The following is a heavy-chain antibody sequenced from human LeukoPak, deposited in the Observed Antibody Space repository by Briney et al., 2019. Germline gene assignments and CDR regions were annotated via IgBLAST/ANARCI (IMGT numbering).Heavy chain of an antibody. CDR2: IHYSGST. V-gene: IGHV4-59*01. J-gene: IGHJ5*02. CDR3: ARVRYKTATINNWFDP. Sequence: SETLSLTCTVSGGSISSYYWSWIRQSPGKGLEWIGYIHYSGSTNYNPSLKSRVTISVDTSKNQFSLKLTSVTAADAAVYYCARVRYKTATINNWFDPWGQGTLVTVSS. D-gene: IGHD5-24*01. CDR1: GGSISSYY.